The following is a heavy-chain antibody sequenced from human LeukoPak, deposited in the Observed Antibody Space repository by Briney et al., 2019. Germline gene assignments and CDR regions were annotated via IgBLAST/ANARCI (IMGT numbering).Heavy chain of an antibody. CDR3: AGIIAVAGAFDY. V-gene: IGHV3-33*01. CDR2: IWYDGSNK. D-gene: IGHD6-19*01. CDR1: GFTFSSYG. J-gene: IGHJ4*02. Sequence: PGGPLRLSCAASGFTFSSYGMHWVRQAPGKGLEWVAVIWYDGSNKYYADSVKGRFTISRDNSKNTLYLQMNSLRAEDTAVYYCAGIIAVAGAFDYWGQGTLVTVSS.